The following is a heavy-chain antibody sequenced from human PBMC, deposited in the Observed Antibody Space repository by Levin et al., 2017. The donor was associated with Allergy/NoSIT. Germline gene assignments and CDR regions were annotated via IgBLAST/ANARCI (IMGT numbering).Heavy chain of an antibody. CDR2: LYHRGNT. Sequence: SQTLSLTCAVSGGSILSSSFYWGWIRQSPGKGLEWIGSLYHRGNTHYNSALKSRVTISVDTSTGVLSLKVKSMTAADSAVYYCVRHDIFTGYFDYWGRGTLVTVSS. D-gene: IGHD3-9*01. J-gene: IGHJ4*02. CDR3: VRHDIFTGYFDY. CDR1: GGSILSSSFY. V-gene: IGHV4-39*01.